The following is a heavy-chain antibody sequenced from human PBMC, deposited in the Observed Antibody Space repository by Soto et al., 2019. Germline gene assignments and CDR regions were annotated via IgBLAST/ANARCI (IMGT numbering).Heavy chain of an antibody. CDR3: ERVGGRLRWADT. D-gene: IGHD4-17*01. CDR2: INHSGST. Sequence: PSETLSLTCAVYGGSFSGYYWSWIRQPPGKGLEWIGEINHSGSTNYNPSLKSRVTISVDTSKNQFSLKLSSVTAADTAVYYCERVGGRLRWADTWGQGTLVTVSS. CDR1: GGSFSGYY. J-gene: IGHJ5*02. V-gene: IGHV4-34*01.